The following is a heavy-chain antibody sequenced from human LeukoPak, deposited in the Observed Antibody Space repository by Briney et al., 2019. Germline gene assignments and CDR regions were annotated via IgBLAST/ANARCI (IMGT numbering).Heavy chain of an antibody. V-gene: IGHV1-2*02. CDR2: INPNSGGT. J-gene: IGHJ4*02. CDR3: ARDRLYYYDSSGYYYMGYFDY. D-gene: IGHD3-22*01. Sequence: ASVKVSCKASGYTFTGYYMHWVRQAPGQGLEWMGWINPNSGGTNYAQEFQGRVTMTRDMSTSTVYMELSSLRSEDTAVYYCARDRLYYYDSSGYYYMGYFDYWGQGTLVTVSS. CDR1: GYTFTGYY.